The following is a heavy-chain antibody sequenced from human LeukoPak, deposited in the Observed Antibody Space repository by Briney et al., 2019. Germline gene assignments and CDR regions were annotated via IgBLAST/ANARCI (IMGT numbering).Heavy chain of an antibody. J-gene: IGHJ6*03. CDR3: AREEVRYDWRTPYYYYYMDV. CDR2: IYTSGST. D-gene: IGHD3-3*01. V-gene: IGHV4-4*07. Sequence: PSETLSLTCTVSDGSLSNYYWSWIRQPAGKGLEWIGRIYTSGSTNYNPSLKSRVTISVDSSKNQFSLKLSSVTAADTAVYYCAREEVRYDWRTPYYYYYMDVWGKGTTVTISS. CDR1: DGSLSNYY.